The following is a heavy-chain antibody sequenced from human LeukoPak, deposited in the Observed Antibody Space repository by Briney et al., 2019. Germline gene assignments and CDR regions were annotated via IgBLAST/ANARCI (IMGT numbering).Heavy chain of an antibody. Sequence: SETLSLTCAVYGGSFSGYYWSWIRQPPGKGLEWIGEINHSGSTNYNPSLKSRVTISVDTSKNQFSLKLSSVTAADTAVYYCARGLCSSGWIRDWGQETLVTVSS. D-gene: IGHD6-19*01. J-gene: IGHJ4*02. CDR1: GGSFSGYY. V-gene: IGHV4-34*01. CDR3: ARGLCSSGWIRD. CDR2: INHSGST.